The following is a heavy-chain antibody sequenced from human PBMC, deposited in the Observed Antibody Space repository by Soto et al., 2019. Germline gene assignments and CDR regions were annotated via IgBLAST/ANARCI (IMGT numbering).Heavy chain of an antibody. J-gene: IGHJ6*02. CDR2: INSDGSTT. Sequence: GGSVRLSCATSGFTFSSYWMHWVRQAPGKGLVWVSRINSDGSTTTYADSVKGRFTISRDNAKNTLYLQMNSLRAEDTAVYYCANGITMVRLGKTHHYNSMDFSGQATTVT. CDR1: GFTFSSYW. V-gene: IGHV3-74*01. CDR3: ANGITMVRLGKTHHYNSMDF. D-gene: IGHD3-10*01.